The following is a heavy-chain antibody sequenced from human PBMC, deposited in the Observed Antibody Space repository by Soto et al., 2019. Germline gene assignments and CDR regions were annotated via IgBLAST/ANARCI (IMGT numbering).Heavy chain of an antibody. Sequence: LRLSCAASGFTFSDHYMDWVRQAPGKGLEWVGRIRKKVNSYTTEYAASVKGRFTISRDDSKNSLFLQMNSLKTEDTAVYYCVRVASGYYFDHWGQGTPVTVPQ. CDR2: IRKKVNSYTT. CDR1: GFTFSDHY. D-gene: IGHD3-3*01. J-gene: IGHJ4*02. V-gene: IGHV3-72*01. CDR3: VRVASGYYFDH.